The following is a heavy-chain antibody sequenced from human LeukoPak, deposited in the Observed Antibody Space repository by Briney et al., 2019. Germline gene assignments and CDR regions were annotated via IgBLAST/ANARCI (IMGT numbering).Heavy chain of an antibody. D-gene: IGHD1-7*01. J-gene: IGHJ4*02. Sequence: GGSLRLSCAASGFTFSSYGMHWVRQAPGKGLEWVAVISYDGSNKYYADSVKGRFTISRDNSKNTLYLQMNSLRAEDTAVYYCAKDFGEQLELRLCDYWGERTLVTVSS. CDR1: GFTFSSYG. CDR3: AKDFGEQLELRLCDY. CDR2: ISYDGSNK. V-gene: IGHV3-30*18.